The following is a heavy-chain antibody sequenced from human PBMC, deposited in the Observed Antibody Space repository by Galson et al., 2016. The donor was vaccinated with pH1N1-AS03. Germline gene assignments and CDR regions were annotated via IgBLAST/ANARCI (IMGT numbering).Heavy chain of an antibody. CDR3: VTDGTFGSTIEH. D-gene: IGHD2-15*01. CDR1: GFTFSDYY. J-gene: IGHJ4*02. V-gene: IGHV3-11*01. Sequence: SLRLSCAASGFTFSDYYMSWIRQAPGKGLEWISCITSSGGSGPTIYYADSVKGRFTISRDNAENSLYLQMNSRRADDTAVYYGVTDGTFGSTIEHWGQGTLVTVSS. CDR2: ITSSGGSGPTI.